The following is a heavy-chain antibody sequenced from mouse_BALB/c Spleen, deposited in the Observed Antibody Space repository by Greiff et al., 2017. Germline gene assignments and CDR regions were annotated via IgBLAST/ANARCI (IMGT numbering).Heavy chain of an antibody. V-gene: IGHV2-9*02. D-gene: IGHD1-1*01. J-gene: IGHJ4*01. CDR3: ASGYYYGSSAMDY. CDR1: GFSLTSYG. CDR2: IWAGGST. Sequence: QVQLKQSGPGLVAPSQSLSITCTVSGFSLTSYGVHWVRQPPGKGLEWLGVIWAGGSTNYNSALMSRLSISKDNSKSQVFLKMNSLQTDDTAMYYCASGYYYGSSAMDYWGQGTSVTVSS.